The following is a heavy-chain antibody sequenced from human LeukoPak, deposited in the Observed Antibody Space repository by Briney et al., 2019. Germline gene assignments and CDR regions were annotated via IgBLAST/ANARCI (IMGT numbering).Heavy chain of an antibody. J-gene: IGHJ4*02. CDR2: ISYDGSNK. D-gene: IGHD5-18*01. CDR1: GFTFSSYA. V-gene: IGHV3-30-3*01. CDR3: ARDRYSYGYGLGFDY. Sequence: GGSLRLSCAASGFTFSSYAMHWVRQAPGKGLEWVAVISYDGSNKYYADSVKGRFTISRDNSKNTLYLQMNSLRAEDTAVYYCARDRYSYGYGLGFDYWGQGTLVTVSS.